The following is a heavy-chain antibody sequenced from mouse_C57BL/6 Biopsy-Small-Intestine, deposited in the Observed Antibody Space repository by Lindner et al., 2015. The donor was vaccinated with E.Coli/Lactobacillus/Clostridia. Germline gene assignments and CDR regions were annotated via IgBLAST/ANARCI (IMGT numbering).Heavy chain of an antibody. CDR2: IDPETGGT. D-gene: IGHD2-1*01. CDR3: TRWDVNYKAWFAY. Sequence: VQLQESGAELVRPGASVTLSCKASGYTFTDYEMHWVKQTPVLGLEWIGAIDPETGGTAYNQKFRGKAILTADTSSSTAYMELRSLTSEDSAVYYCTRWDVNYKAWFAYWGQGTLVTVSA. J-gene: IGHJ3*01. V-gene: IGHV1-15*01. CDR1: GYTFTDYE.